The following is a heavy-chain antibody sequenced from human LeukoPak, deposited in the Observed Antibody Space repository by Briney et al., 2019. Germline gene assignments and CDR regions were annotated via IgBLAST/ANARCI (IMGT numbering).Heavy chain of an antibody. D-gene: IGHD2/OR15-2a*01. J-gene: IGHJ3*02. CDR3: ATDQSPRNMEGGPPGAFDI. Sequence: SVKVSCKASGGTFSSYAISWVRQAPGQGLEWMGGIIPIFGTANYAQKFQGRVTITADESTSTAYMELSSLRSEDTAVYYCATDQSPRNMEGGPPGAFDIWGQGTMVTVSS. V-gene: IGHV1-69*13. CDR1: GGTFSSYA. CDR2: IIPIFGTA.